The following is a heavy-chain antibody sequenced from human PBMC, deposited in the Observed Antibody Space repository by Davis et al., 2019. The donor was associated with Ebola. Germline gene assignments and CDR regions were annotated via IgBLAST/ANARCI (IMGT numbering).Heavy chain of an antibody. CDR1: GGSFSGYY. Sequence: SETLSLTCAVYGGSFSGYYWSWIRQPPGKGLEWIGEINHSGSTNYNPSLKSRVTISVDTSKNQFSLKLSSVTAADTAVYYCARAVRYYDFWSGYPESFYYYYGMDVWGQGTTVTVSS. CDR3: ARAVRYYDFWSGYPESFYYYYGMDV. V-gene: IGHV4-34*01. CDR2: INHSGST. D-gene: IGHD3-3*01. J-gene: IGHJ6*02.